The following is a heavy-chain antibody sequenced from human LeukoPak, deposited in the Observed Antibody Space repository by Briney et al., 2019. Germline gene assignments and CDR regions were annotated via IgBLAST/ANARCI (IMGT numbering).Heavy chain of an antibody. CDR3: ASSAHNYCSSISCYIFAVDY. D-gene: IGHD2-2*02. V-gene: IGHV4-34*01. CDR1: GGSFSGYY. Sequence: SDTLSLTCAVYGGSFSGYYWSWIRQPPGKGLEWIGEINHSRSTNYNPSLKSRVPISVDTSKNQFSLKLSSVTAADTAVYYGASSAHNYCSSISCYIFAVDYWGQGTLVTVSS. J-gene: IGHJ4*02. CDR2: INHSRST.